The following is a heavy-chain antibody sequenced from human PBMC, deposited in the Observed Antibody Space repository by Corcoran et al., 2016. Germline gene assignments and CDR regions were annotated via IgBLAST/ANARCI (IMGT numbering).Heavy chain of an antibody. Sequence: QLQLQESGPGLVKPSETLSLTCTVSGGSISSSSYYWGWIRQPPGKGLEWIGSIYYSGSTYYNPSLKSRVTISVDTSKNQFSLKLSSVTAADTAVEYCASWGDYGDYYFDYWGQGTLVTVSS. CDR2: IYYSGST. D-gene: IGHD4-17*01. V-gene: IGHV4-39*07. J-gene: IGHJ4*02. CDR3: ASWGDYGDYYFDY. CDR1: GGSISSSSYY.